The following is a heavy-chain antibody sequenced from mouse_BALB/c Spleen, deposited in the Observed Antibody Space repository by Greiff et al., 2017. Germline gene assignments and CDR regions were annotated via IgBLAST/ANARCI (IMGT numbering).Heavy chain of an antibody. V-gene: IGHV10S3*01. CDR2: IRSKSNNYAT. CDR3: VREGITKAMDY. J-gene: IGHJ4*01. CDR1: GFTFNTNA. D-gene: IGHD2-4*01. Sequence: GGGLVQPKGSLKLSCAASGFTFNTNAMNWVRQAPGKGLEWVARIRSKSNNYATYYADSVKDRFTISRDDSQSMLYLQMNNLKTEDTAMYYCVREGITKAMDYWGQGTSVTVSS.